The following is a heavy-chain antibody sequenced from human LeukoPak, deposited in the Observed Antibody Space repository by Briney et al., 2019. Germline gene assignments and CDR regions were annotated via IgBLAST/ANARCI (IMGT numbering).Heavy chain of an antibody. Sequence: PGGSLRLSCAASGFTFSSYGMHWVRQAPGKWLEWVAFIRYDGSNKYYADSVKGRFTISRDNSKNTLYLQMNSLRAEDTAVYYCANNPPNIVVVPADTRYYYYMDVWGKGTTVTVSS. CDR1: GFTFSSYG. J-gene: IGHJ6*03. CDR3: ANNPPNIVVVPADTRYYYYMDV. V-gene: IGHV3-30*02. D-gene: IGHD2-2*01. CDR2: IRYDGSNK.